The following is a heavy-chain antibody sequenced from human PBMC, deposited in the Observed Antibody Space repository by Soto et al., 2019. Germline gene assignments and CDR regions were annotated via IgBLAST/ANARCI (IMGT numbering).Heavy chain of an antibody. CDR2: IWYDGSNK. Sequence: PGGSLRLSCAASGFTFSSYWMSWVRQAPGKGLEWVAVIWYDGSNKYYADSVKGRFTISRDNSKNTLYLQMNSLRAEDTAVYYCASEVPRVSYHYDSSGSYYFDYWGQGNLVTVSS. J-gene: IGHJ4*02. D-gene: IGHD3-22*01. CDR1: GFTFSSYW. CDR3: ASEVPRVSYHYDSSGSYYFDY. V-gene: IGHV3-33*08.